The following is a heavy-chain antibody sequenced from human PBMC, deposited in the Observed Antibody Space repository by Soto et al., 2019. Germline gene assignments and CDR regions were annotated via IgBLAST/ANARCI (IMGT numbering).Heavy chain of an antibody. V-gene: IGHV3-33*06. D-gene: IGHD1-7*01. CDR2: IWPDGDIE. Sequence: QVQLVESGGGVVQPGTSLRLSCVASGFTFYNYGMHWVRQAPGKGLEWVAAIWPDGDIEHYPDSVKGRVTISRDNSRNTLYLQMNVLRAEDTAMYCCAKVGMVATTQMGWFDTWGQGTLVIVSS. CDR1: GFTFYNYG. J-gene: IGHJ5*02. CDR3: AKVGMVATTQMGWFDT.